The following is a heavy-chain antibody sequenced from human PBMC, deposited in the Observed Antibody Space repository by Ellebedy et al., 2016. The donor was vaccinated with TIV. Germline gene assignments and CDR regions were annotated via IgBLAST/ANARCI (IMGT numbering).Heavy chain of an antibody. V-gene: IGHV3-30-3*01. D-gene: IGHD1-26*01. J-gene: IGHJ5*02. CDR2: IAYEAAHI. Sequence: GESLKISCAASGFTFRRFRMHWVRQAPGKGLEWMTVIAYEAAHIYYAESVKGRFTISRDNSKNTLYLEMSSLRVDDTAIYYCVRENSGRTGLPWFDPWGQGTRVTVSS. CDR1: GFTFRRFR. CDR3: VRENSGRTGLPWFDP.